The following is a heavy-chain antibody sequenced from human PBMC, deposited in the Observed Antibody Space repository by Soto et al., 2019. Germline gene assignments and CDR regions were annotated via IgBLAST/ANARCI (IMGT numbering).Heavy chain of an antibody. CDR2: FDPEDGET. V-gene: IGHV1-24*01. CDR3: ATARIVVVITTGYYGMDV. CDR1: GYTLTELS. Sequence: ASVKVSCKVSGYTLTELSMHWVRQAPGKGLEWMGGFDPEDGETICAQKFQGRVTMTEDTSTDTAYMELSSLRSEDTAVYYCATARIVVVITTGYYGMDVWGQGTTVTVSS. D-gene: IGHD3-22*01. J-gene: IGHJ6*02.